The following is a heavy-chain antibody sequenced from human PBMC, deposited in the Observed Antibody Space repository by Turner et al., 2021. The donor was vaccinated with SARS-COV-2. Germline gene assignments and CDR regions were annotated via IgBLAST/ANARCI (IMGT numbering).Heavy chain of an antibody. CDR3: TRDLMEVGGMDV. CDR2: IYSGGRT. J-gene: IGHJ6*02. CDR1: GVTVSSNY. D-gene: IGHD3-3*01. Sequence: EVQLVESGGGLIQPGGSLRLSCAASGVTVSSNYMSWVRQAPGKGLEWVSVIYSGGRTYYADSVKGRFTISRDNSKNTLYLQMNSLRAEDTAVYYCTRDLMEVGGMDVWGQGTKVTVSS. V-gene: IGHV3-53*01.